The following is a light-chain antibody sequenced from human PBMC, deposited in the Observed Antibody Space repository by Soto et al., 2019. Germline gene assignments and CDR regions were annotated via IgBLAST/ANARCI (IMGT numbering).Light chain of an antibody. V-gene: IGKV1-39*01. CDR3: QQSYSTPPYT. J-gene: IGKJ2*01. CDR2: AAS. Sequence: DIQMTQSPSSLSASVGDRVTITCRASQSISSYLNWYQQKPGKAPKLLIYAASSLQSGVPSRFSGSGSGTEFTLTISSLQPEDFATYYCQQSYSTPPYTFDQGTKLEIK. CDR1: QSISSY.